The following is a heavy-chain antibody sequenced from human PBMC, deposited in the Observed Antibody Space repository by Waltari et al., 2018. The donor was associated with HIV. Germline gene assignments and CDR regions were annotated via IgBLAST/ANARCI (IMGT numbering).Heavy chain of an antibody. Sequence: EVQLVQSGAEVKKPGESLKISCKSSGYNFTTYWIGWVRQMPGKGLEWMGIIHPGDADTRYSPSCQGKVTISADKSISTAFLQWSSLKASDTAMYYCARGLPKQWLAYFDYWGQGTLVTVSS. CDR3: ARGLPKQWLAYFDY. CDR1: GYNFTTYW. V-gene: IGHV5-51*01. D-gene: IGHD6-19*01. CDR2: IHPGDADT. J-gene: IGHJ4*02.